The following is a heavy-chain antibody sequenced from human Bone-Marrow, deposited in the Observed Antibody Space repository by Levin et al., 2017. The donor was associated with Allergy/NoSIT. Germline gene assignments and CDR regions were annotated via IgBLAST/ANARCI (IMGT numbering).Heavy chain of an antibody. CDR2: ISESGDNT. D-gene: IGHD3-16*01. Sequence: GGSLRLSCAASEFIFSAYAMTWVRQYPGKGLQWVSAISESGDNTFYADSLKGRFTISRDNSKDPLFLEMNSLRVDDTAVYYCTRGGLNEGDDDWGQGTLVTVSS. CDR3: TRGGLNEGDDD. J-gene: IGHJ4*02. V-gene: IGHV3-23*01. CDR1: EFIFSAYA.